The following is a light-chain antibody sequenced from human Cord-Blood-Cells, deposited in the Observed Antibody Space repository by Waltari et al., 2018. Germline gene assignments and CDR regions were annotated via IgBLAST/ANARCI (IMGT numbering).Light chain of an antibody. V-gene: IGLV2-14*01. CDR1: SSDVGGSTY. Sequence: QSALTQPASVSGYPGQSITISCTGTSSDVGGSTYVSWYQQHPGKAPKLMIYEVSNRPSGVSNRFSGSKSGNTASLTISGLQAEDEADYYCSSYTSSSTLYVFGTGTKVTVL. CDR3: SSYTSSSTLYV. CDR2: EVS. J-gene: IGLJ1*01.